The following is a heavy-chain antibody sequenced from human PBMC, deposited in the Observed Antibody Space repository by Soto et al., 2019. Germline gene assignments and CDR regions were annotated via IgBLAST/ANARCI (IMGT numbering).Heavy chain of an antibody. CDR2: ISNSGDNT. CDR1: GFTFSNYA. V-gene: IGHV3-23*01. J-gene: IGHJ5*02. CDR3: AKGANDGYNHWFDP. D-gene: IGHD5-12*01. Sequence: GSLRLSCSASGFTFSNYAMSWVRQAPGKGLEWVSTISNSGDNTYYANSVKGRFTISRDNFKNTLYLQMNSLGADDTALYYCAKGANDGYNHWFDPWGQGALVTVSS.